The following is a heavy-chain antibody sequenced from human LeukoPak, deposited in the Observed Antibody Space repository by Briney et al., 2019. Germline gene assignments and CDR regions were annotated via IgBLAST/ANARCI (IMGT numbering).Heavy chain of an antibody. J-gene: IGHJ4*02. D-gene: IGHD6-19*01. Sequence: SETLSLTCTVSGYSISSGYYWGWIRQPPRKGLEWIGSIYHSGSTYYNPSLKSRVTISVDTSKNQFSLKLSSVTAADTAVYYCARFSSGYPFDYWGQGTLVTVSS. V-gene: IGHV4-38-2*02. CDR2: IYHSGST. CDR3: ARFSSGYPFDY. CDR1: GYSISSGYY.